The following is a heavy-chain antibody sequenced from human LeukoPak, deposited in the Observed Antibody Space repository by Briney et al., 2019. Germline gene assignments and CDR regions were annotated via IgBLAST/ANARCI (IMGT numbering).Heavy chain of an antibody. CDR2: IYSGGST. CDR1: GFTVSSNY. V-gene: IGHV3-66*01. D-gene: IGHD4-11*01. Sequence: GSLRLSCAASGFTVSSNYMSWVRPAPGKGLEWVSVIYSGGSTYYADSVKGRFTISRDNSKNTLYLQMNSLRAEDTAVYYCARDRDYSNYFDYWGQGTLVTVSS. CDR3: ARDRDYSNYFDY. J-gene: IGHJ4*02.